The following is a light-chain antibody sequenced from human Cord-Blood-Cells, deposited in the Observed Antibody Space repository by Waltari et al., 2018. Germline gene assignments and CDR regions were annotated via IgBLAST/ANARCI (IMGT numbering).Light chain of an antibody. V-gene: IGLV2-23*01. CDR3: CSYAGSSTSWV. Sequence: QSALTQPASVSGSPGQSIAISCTGTSSDVGSYNLVSLYQQHPGKAPKLMIYEGSNRPSGVSNRFSGSKSGNTASLTISGLQAEDEADYYCCSYAGSSTSWVFGGGTKLTVL. CDR2: EGS. CDR1: SSDVGSYNL. J-gene: IGLJ3*02.